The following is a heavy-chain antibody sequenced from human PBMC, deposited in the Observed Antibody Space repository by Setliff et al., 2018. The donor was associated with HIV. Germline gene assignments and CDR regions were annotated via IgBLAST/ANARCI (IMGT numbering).Heavy chain of an antibody. CDR3: ARVWLHFGADIPRFDP. CDR1: GESFSSYF. Sequence: SETLSLTCAVYGESFSSYFWSWVRQPPGKGLEWIGEINHSGSTNYNPSLKSRVTISIDTSKNQFSLKLDSLTAADTAVYYCARVWLHFGADIPRFDPWGQGLLVTVSS. J-gene: IGHJ5*02. D-gene: IGHD3-3*02. CDR2: INHSGST. V-gene: IGHV4-34*01.